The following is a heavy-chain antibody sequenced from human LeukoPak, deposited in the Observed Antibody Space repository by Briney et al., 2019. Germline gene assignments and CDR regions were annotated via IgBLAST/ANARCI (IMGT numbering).Heavy chain of an antibody. V-gene: IGHV7-4-1*02. J-gene: IGHJ6*03. CDR3: ARGYSSGWYNFYYYYYMDV. CDR2: INTNTGNP. CDR1: GYTFTSYA. Sequence: ASVKVSCKASGYTFTSYAMNWVRQAPAQGLEWMGWINTNTGNPTYAQGFTGRFVFSLATSVSTAYLQISSLKAEDTAVYYCARGYSSGWYNFYYYYYMDVGGKGTTVTVS. D-gene: IGHD6-19*01.